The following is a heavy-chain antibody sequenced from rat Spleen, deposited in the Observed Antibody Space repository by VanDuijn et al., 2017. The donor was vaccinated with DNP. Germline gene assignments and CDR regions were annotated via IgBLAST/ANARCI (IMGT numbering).Heavy chain of an antibody. J-gene: IGHJ2*01. CDR3: IRDFGRY. Sequence: QVQLKESGPGLVQPSETLSLTCTVSGFSLTSSRVSWVRQPSGQGPELMGSMWYDGDTAYNSALKSRLRISRKTSKYQVFLKMDSLQTDDTDTYYCIRDFGRYWGQGVMVTVPS. CDR1: GFSLTSSR. D-gene: IGHD4-6*01. CDR2: MWYDGDT. V-gene: IGHV2-63*01.